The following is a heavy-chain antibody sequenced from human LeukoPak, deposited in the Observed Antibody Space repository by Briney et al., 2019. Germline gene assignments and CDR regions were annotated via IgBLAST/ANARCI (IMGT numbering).Heavy chain of an antibody. CDR1: GFTFSDYA. CDR3: PKRAGAIAATSWFDY. CDR2: ISGSGDST. D-gene: IGHD2-15*01. V-gene: IGHV3-23*01. Sequence: PGGSLRLSCAASGFTFSDYAMSWVRQAPGKGLEWVSEISGSGDSTFYADSVKGRFTISRDNSKKQLYLQMISLRAEYTAVYYCPKRAGAIAATSWFDYWGQGTLVTVSS. J-gene: IGHJ4*02.